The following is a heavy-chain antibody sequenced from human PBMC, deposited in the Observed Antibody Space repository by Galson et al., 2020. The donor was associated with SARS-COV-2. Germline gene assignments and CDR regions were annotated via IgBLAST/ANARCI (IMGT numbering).Heavy chain of an antibody. J-gene: IGHJ4*02. Sequence: TGGSLRLSCAASKFTFSTCAMSWVRQAPGKGLEWVSSISGSGDRTHYADSVKGRFTISRDNSKNTLYLQMSSLRAEDTTIYYCAKEDGDYTDPYSFDYWGQGTLLTVSS. CDR3: AKEDGDYTDPYSFDY. CDR2: ISGSGDRT. CDR1: KFTFSTCA. D-gene: IGHD4-17*01. V-gene: IGHV3-23*01.